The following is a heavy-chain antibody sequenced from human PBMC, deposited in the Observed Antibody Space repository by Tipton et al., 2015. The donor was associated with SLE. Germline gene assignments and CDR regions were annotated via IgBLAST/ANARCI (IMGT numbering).Heavy chain of an antibody. D-gene: IGHD2-21*01. J-gene: IGHJ6*03. CDR1: GDSISGFY. CDR3: ARLGKGVMIAYYFYYMDV. CDR2: INHSGRI. V-gene: IGHV4-34*01. Sequence: TLSLTCTVSGDSISGFYWSWIRQPPGKGLEWIGEINHSGRINYNPSLKSRVTISQDTSKNQFSLKLTSVTAADTAVYYCARLGKGVMIAYYFYYMDVWGKGTTVTVSS.